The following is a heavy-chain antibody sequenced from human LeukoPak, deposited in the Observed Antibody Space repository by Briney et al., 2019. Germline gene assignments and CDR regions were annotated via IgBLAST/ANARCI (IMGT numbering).Heavy chain of an antibody. Sequence: GGSLRLSCAASGFTFSSYGMHWVRQAPGKGLEWVAFIRYDGSNKYYADSVKGRFTISRDNSKNTLYLQMYSLRAEDTAVYYCARSWGYYGSGSHDAFDIWGQGTMVTVSS. CDR2: IRYDGSNK. V-gene: IGHV3-30*02. D-gene: IGHD3-10*01. CDR1: GFTFSSYG. CDR3: ARSWGYYGSGSHDAFDI. J-gene: IGHJ3*02.